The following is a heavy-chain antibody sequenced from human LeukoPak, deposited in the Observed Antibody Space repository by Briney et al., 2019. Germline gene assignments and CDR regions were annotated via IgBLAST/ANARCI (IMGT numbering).Heavy chain of an antibody. Sequence: SETLSLTCTVSGGSITSYYRSWIRQSPGKGLEWIGFMYHSGTTNYNPSLKSRVTISLGMSKNQFSLKLSSVTAADTAVYYCARLPMAVTPHVDYWGQGTLVTVSS. CDR3: ARLPMAVTPHVDY. CDR2: MYHSGTT. CDR1: GGSITSYY. J-gene: IGHJ4*02. V-gene: IGHV4-59*01. D-gene: IGHD2-21*02.